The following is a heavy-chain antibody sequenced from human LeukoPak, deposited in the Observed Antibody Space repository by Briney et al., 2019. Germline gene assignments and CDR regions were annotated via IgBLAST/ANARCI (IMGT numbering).Heavy chain of an antibody. V-gene: IGHV3-74*01. CDR2: INSDGSIT. J-gene: IGHJ4*02. CDR3: ARYGGNAFDY. D-gene: IGHD4-23*01. Sequence: GGSLRLSCAASGFTLSSYWMHWVRQAPGKGLVWVSRINSDGSITTYADSVRGRFTISRDNAKNTLYLQMNSLRAEDTAVYYCARYGGNAFDYWGQGTLVTVSS. CDR1: GFTLSSYW.